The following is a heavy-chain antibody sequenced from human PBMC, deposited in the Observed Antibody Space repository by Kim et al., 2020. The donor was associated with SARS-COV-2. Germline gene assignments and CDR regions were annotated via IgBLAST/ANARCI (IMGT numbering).Heavy chain of an antibody. CDR3: ARDYGDYLGAFDI. CDR2: IIPIFGTA. D-gene: IGHD4-17*01. J-gene: IGHJ3*02. Sequence: SVKVSCKASGGTFSSYAISWVRQAPGQGLEWMGGIIPIFGTANYAQKFQGRVTITADESTSTAYMELSSLRSEDTAVYYCARDYGDYLGAFDIWGQGTMVTVSS. CDR1: GGTFSSYA. V-gene: IGHV1-69*13.